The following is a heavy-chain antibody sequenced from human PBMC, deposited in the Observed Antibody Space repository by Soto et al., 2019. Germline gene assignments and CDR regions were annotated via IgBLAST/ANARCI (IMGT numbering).Heavy chain of an antibody. V-gene: IGHV1-24*01. CDR3: ATDQSPYYYDSSGYDY. CDR1: GYTLTELS. J-gene: IGHJ4*02. D-gene: IGHD3-22*01. Sequence: GASVKVSCKVSGYTLTELSMHWVRQAPGKGLEWMGGFDPEDGETIYAQKFQGRVTMTEDTSTDTAYMELSSLRSEDTAVYYCATDQSPYYYDSSGYDYWGQGTLVTVSS. CDR2: FDPEDGET.